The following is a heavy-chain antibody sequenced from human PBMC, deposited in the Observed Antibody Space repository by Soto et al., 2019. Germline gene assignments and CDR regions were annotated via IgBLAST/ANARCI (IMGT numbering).Heavy chain of an antibody. CDR3: ARRIYCGGDCLYGMDV. CDR2: ISSTSGYI. CDR1: GFTFSSYS. V-gene: IGHV3-21*01. J-gene: IGHJ6*02. D-gene: IGHD2-21*02. Sequence: GGSXRLSCAASGFTFSSYSMNWVRQAPGKWLEWVSSISSTSGYIYYADSVKGRFTTSRDNAKNSLYLQMNSLRAEDTAVYYCARRIYCGGDCLYGMDVWGQGTTVTVSS.